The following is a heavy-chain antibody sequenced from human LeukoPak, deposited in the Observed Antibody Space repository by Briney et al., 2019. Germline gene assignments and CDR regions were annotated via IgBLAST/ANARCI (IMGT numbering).Heavy chain of an antibody. V-gene: IGHV5-51*01. Sequence: GESLKISCKASGYNFSNYWIGWVRQMPGRGLEWMGIIYPGDSDTRYSPSFQGQVTISADKSISTAYLQWSTLKASDTAMYYCARQAKRSDFWSGYPRFDPWGQGTLVTVSS. CDR2: IYPGDSDT. D-gene: IGHD3-3*01. CDR3: ARQAKRSDFWSGYPRFDP. J-gene: IGHJ5*02. CDR1: GYNFSNYW.